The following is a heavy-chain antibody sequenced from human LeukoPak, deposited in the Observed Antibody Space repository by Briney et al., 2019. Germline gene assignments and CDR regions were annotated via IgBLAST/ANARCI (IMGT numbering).Heavy chain of an antibody. D-gene: IGHD5-18*01. CDR2: INPNSGGT. CDR1: GYTFTGYY. CDR3: ARDPLYSYGFDY. V-gene: IGHV1-2*06. Sequence: ASVKVSCTASGYTFTGYYMHWVRQAPGQGLEWMGRINPNSGGTNYAQKFQGRVTMTRDTPISTAYMELSRLRSDDTAVYYCARDPLYSYGFDYWGQGTLVTVSS. J-gene: IGHJ4*02.